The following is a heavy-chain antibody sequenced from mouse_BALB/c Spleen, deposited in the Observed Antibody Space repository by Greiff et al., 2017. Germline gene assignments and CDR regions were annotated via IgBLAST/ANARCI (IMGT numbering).Heavy chain of an antibody. Sequence: QVQLQQSGAELVRPGVSVKISCKGSGYTFTDYAMHWVKQSHAKSLEWIGVISTYYGDASYNQKFKGKATMTVDKSSSTAYMELARLTSEDSAIYYCARDHYYGSSPFAYWGQGTLVTVSA. CDR2: ISTYYGDA. CDR1: GYTFTDYA. V-gene: IGHV1S137*01. D-gene: IGHD1-1*01. J-gene: IGHJ3*01. CDR3: ARDHYYGSSPFAY.